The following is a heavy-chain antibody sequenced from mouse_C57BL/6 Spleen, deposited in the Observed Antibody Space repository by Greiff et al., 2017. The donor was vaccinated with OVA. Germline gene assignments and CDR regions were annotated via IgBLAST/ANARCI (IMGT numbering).Heavy chain of an antibody. V-gene: IGHV1-55*01. D-gene: IGHD1-1*01. CDR1: GYTFTSYW. CDR3: ARYYSSSAWFAY. Sequence: QVQLQQPGAELVKPGASVKMSCKASGYTFTSYWITWVKQRPGQGLAWIGDIYPGSGSTNYNEKFKSKATLPVDTSSSTAYMQLSSLTSEDSAVYYCARYYSSSAWFAYWGQGTLVTVSA. J-gene: IGHJ3*01. CDR2: IYPGSGST.